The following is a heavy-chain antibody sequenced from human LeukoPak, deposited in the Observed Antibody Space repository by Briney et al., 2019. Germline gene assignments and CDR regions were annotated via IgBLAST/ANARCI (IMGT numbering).Heavy chain of an antibody. Sequence: SETLSLTCTVSGDSFSSGGYFWSWIRQHPGKGLEWIGYIYYSGSTYYNPSLQSRVTMSVDTSKNQFSLKLSSVTAADTAVYYCARDTRTGSSWYFDLWGRCTLVTVSS. V-gene: IGHV4-31*03. CDR1: GDSFSSGGYF. CDR3: ARDTRTGSSWYFDL. J-gene: IGHJ2*01. D-gene: IGHD3/OR15-3a*01. CDR2: IYYSGST.